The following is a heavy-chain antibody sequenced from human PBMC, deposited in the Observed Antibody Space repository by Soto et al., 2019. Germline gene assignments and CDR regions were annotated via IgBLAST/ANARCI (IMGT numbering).Heavy chain of an antibody. Sequence: EVLLVGSGGGPVKPGGSLRLSCTASGFRFSSYGMNWVRQAPGKGLEWVSSISSGSSFIYYADSVKGRFTISRDNAKNSLSLQMNSLRADDTAIYYCTRVLLGGYYGSDFDFWGQGTQVTVSS. CDR1: GFRFSSYG. J-gene: IGHJ4*02. V-gene: IGHV3-21*01. CDR3: TRVLLGGYYGSDFDF. D-gene: IGHD1-26*01. CDR2: ISSGSSFI.